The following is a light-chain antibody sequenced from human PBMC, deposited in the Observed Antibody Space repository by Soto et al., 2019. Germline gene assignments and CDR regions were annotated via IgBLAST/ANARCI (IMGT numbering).Light chain of an antibody. CDR3: SSFTSSSTVL. V-gene: IGLV2-14*01. J-gene: IGLJ2*01. CDR1: SSDVGDYNY. Sequence: QSVLTQPASVSGSPGQSITISCTGTSSDVGDYNYVSWYQQHPGKAPKLMIYEVSHRPLGVSDRFSGSKSGNTASLTISGLQAEDEADYYCSSFTSSSTVLFGGGTKLTVL. CDR2: EVS.